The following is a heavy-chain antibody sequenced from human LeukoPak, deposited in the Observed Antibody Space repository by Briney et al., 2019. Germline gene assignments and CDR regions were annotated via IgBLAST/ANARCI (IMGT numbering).Heavy chain of an antibody. V-gene: IGHV3-23*01. CDR3: TIDLMTGFSSGWHFAY. J-gene: IGHJ4*02. CDR1: GFTFSNAW. CDR2: SSGDEDSI. Sequence: GGSLRLSCAASGFTFSNAWMSWVRQAPGKGLEWLAVSSGDEDSIHYADSVRGHFVISTDNSENTSYLHMHSLRAEDTAVYYCTIDLMTGFSSGWHFAYWGQGTLVTVSS. D-gene: IGHD6-19*01.